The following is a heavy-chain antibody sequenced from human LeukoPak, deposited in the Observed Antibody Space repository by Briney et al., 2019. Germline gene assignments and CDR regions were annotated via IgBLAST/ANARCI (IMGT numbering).Heavy chain of an antibody. D-gene: IGHD3-9*01. CDR1: GGSISSSSYY. Sequence: SETLSLTCTVSGGSISSSSYYWGWIRQPPGKGLEWLESVYYSGSTYYNPSLKSRVTISVDTSKNQFSLKLSSVTAADTAVYYCVKSPPHYDILTGYYMEGFFDYWGQGTLVTVSS. J-gene: IGHJ4*02. CDR3: VKSPPHYDILTGYYMEGFFDY. V-gene: IGHV4-39*01. CDR2: VYYSGST.